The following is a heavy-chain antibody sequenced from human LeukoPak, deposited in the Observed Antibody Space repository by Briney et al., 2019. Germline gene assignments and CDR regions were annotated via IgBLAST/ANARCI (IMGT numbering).Heavy chain of an antibody. J-gene: IGHJ5*02. Sequence: PSGTLSLTCTVSGGSISSSNWWSWVRQPPGEGLEWIGEIYHSGSSNYSPSLKSRVTISLDKSKNQFSLKLSSVTAADTAVYYCARQGADYGGNSVWFDPWGQGTLVTVSS. CDR2: IYHSGSS. D-gene: IGHD4-23*01. V-gene: IGHV4-4*02. CDR3: ARQGADYGGNSVWFDP. CDR1: GGSISSSNW.